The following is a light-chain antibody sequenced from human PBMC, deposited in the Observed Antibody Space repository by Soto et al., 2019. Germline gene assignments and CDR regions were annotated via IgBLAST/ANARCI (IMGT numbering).Light chain of an antibody. CDR2: DAS. V-gene: IGKV3-11*01. CDR1: QSVSSY. CDR3: QQRSNWPCT. Sequence: IVLTQSPASLSLSPGERATLSCRASQSVSSYLAWYQQKPGQAPRLLIYDASNRATGIPARFSGSGSGTDFTLTISSLEPEDFAVYYCQQRSNWPCTFGQGTKVEIX. J-gene: IGKJ1*01.